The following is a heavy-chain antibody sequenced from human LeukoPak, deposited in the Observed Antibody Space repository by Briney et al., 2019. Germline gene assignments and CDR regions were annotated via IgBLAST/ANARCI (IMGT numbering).Heavy chain of an antibody. Sequence: GGSLRLSCAASGFTFSSYEMNWVRQAPGKGLEWVSYISSSGSTIYYADSVKGRFTISRDNAKNSLYLQMNSLRAEDTAVYYCASFPTSRLRYYYYMDVWGKGTTVTISS. J-gene: IGHJ6*03. D-gene: IGHD2-15*01. CDR3: ASFPTSRLRYYYYMDV. CDR2: ISSSGSTI. V-gene: IGHV3-48*03. CDR1: GFTFSSYE.